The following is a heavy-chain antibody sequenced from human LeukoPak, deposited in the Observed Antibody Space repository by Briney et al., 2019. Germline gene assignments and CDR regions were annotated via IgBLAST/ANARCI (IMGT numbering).Heavy chain of an antibody. D-gene: IGHD2-15*01. Sequence: PSETLSLTCSVSGESITTDYYWGWIRQPPGKGLEWIASIFHSGDTYYNPSLKSRLTISVDTSKNQFSLKLTSLTAADTAVYYCARDRLGGFDNWGQGTLVTVSS. CDR3: ARDRLGGFDN. CDR2: IFHSGDT. J-gene: IGHJ4*02. V-gene: IGHV4-38-2*02. CDR1: GESITTDYY.